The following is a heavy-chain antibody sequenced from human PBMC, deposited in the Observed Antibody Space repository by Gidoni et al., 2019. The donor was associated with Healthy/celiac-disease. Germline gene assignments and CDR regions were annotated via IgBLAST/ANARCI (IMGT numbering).Heavy chain of an antibody. V-gene: IGHV3-33*01. D-gene: IGHD1-1*01. CDR2: IWYDGSNK. J-gene: IGHJ5*02. CDR1: GFTLSSYG. Sequence: QVKLVESGGGVVQPGRSLRPSCAASGFTLSSYGMHWVRQAPGKGLEWVAVIWYDGSNKYYADSVKGRFTISRDNFKNTLYLQMNSLRAEDTAVYYCARESGTSPAAHENWFDPWGQGTLVTVSS. CDR3: ARESGTSPAAHENWFDP.